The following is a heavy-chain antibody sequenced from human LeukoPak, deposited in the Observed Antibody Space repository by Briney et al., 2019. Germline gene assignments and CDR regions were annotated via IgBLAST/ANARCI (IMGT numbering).Heavy chain of an antibody. D-gene: IGHD3-10*01. J-gene: IGHJ4*02. CDR1: RFTFRNYW. V-gene: IGHV3-7*01. Sequence: GGSLRLSCAASRFTFRNYWMSWVRQAPGKGLEWVANIKEDGSENYYADSVKGRFTISRDNAKNSLFLQVNSLRAEDTAVYYCARDGLGIDYWGQGTLVTVSS. CDR3: ARDGLGIDY. CDR2: IKEDGSEN.